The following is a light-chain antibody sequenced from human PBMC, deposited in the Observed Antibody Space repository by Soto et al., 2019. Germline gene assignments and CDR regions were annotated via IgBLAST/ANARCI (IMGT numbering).Light chain of an antibody. Sequence: EIVLTQSPGTLSLSPGERATLSCRASQSVSSSYLGWYQQKPGQAPRLLIYGASSRATGIPDRFSGSGYGTDFTLTISRLEPEDFAVYYCQQYGSSPWTFGQGTKVEIK. V-gene: IGKV3-20*01. CDR3: QQYGSSPWT. J-gene: IGKJ1*01. CDR1: QSVSSSY. CDR2: GAS.